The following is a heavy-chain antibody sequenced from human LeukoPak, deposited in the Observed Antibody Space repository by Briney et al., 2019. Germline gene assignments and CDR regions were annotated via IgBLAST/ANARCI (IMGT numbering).Heavy chain of an antibody. CDR2: IIPIFGTA. CDR1: GGTFSSYA. Sequence: SVKVSCKASGGTFSSYAISWVRQAPGQGLEWMGGIIPIFGTANYAQKFQGRVTITTYESTSTAYMELSSLRSEDTAVYYCARLADYDSSGYPFDYWGQGTLVTVSS. J-gene: IGHJ4*02. CDR3: ARLADYDSSGYPFDY. D-gene: IGHD3-22*01. V-gene: IGHV1-69*05.